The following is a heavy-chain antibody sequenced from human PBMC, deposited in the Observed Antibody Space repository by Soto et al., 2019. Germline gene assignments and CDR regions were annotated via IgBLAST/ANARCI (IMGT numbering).Heavy chain of an antibody. CDR2: INPETGGT. CDR3: ARERYQVISDGMDV. V-gene: IGHV1-2*02. J-gene: IGHJ6*02. CDR1: GYTFTGYY. Sequence: ASVKVSCKASGYTFTGYYVHWVREAPGQGLEWMGWINPETGGTSYAQKFQGRVTLSRDTSINTAYLELSRLRFDDAAVYSCARERYQVISDGMDVWGQGTTVTVS. D-gene: IGHD2-2*01.